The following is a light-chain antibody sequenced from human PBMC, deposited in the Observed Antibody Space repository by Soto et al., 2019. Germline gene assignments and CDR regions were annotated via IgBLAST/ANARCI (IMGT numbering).Light chain of an antibody. V-gene: IGKV1-5*01. CDR1: QSISNR. J-gene: IGKJ1*01. Sequence: DIQMTQSPSTLSASVGDRVTITCRASQSISNRLAWYQQKPGKAPKVLIYDASSLDSGVPSRFSGSGSGTEFILTLSSLQPDDFASYCCQHYGGMRTFGQGTKVEMK. CDR2: DAS. CDR3: QHYGGMRT.